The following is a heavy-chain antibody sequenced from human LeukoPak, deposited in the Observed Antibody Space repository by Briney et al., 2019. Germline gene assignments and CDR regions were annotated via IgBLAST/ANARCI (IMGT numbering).Heavy chain of an antibody. D-gene: IGHD6-19*01. CDR1: GFTCSSYW. J-gene: IGHJ4*02. Sequence: QTGGSLRLSCAASGFTCSSYWMSWVRQAPGKGLEWVANIKQDGSEKYYVDSVKGRFTISRENAKNSLYLQMNSLRAEDTAVYYCARIRRGWSQNWDYWGQGTLVTVSS. CDR2: IKQDGSEK. V-gene: IGHV3-7*01. CDR3: ARIRRGWSQNWDY.